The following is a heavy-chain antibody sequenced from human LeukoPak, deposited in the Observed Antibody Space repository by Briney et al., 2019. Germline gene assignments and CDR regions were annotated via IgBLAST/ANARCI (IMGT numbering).Heavy chain of an antibody. V-gene: IGHV1-69*05. J-gene: IGHJ4*02. CDR3: AVSLVGATQYYFDY. Sequence: SVKVSCKASGGTFSSYAISGVRQAPGQGLEWMGGIIPIFGTANYAQKFQGRVTITTDESTSTAYMELSSLRSEDTAVYYCAVSLVGATQYYFDYWGQGTLVTVSS. D-gene: IGHD1-26*01. CDR2: IIPIFGTA. CDR1: GGTFSSYA.